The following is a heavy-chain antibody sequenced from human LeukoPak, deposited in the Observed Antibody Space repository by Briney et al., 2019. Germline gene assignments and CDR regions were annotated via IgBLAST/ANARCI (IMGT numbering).Heavy chain of an antibody. CDR2: INPNSGGT. Sequence: ASVKVSCKTSGYTFTSYYIHWVRQAPGQGLEWMGWINPNSGGTNYAQRFQGRVTMTRDTSISTAYMELSRLRSDDSAVYYCARYFYDSSGSSSDAYDIWGRGTMVTVSS. D-gene: IGHD3-22*01. CDR3: ARYFYDSSGSSSDAYDI. V-gene: IGHV1-2*02. CDR1: GYTFTSYY. J-gene: IGHJ3*02.